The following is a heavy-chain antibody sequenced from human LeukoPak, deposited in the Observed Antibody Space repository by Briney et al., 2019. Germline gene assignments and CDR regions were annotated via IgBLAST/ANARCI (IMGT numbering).Heavy chain of an antibody. CDR1: GGSISSGGYY. V-gene: IGHV4-30-4*08. D-gene: IGHD6-13*01. CDR3: ARVRDPGYSSSWYPEDAFDI. Sequence: SETLSLTCTVSGGSISSGGYYWSWIRQHPGKGLEWIGYIYYSGSTYYNPSLKSRVTISVDTSKNQFSLKLSSVTAANTAVYYYARVRDPGYSSSWYPEDAFDIWGQGTMVTVSS. CDR2: IYYSGST. J-gene: IGHJ3*02.